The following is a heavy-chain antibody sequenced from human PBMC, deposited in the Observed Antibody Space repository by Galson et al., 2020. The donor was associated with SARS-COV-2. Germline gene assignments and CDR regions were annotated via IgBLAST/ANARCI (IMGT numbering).Heavy chain of an antibody. V-gene: IGHV3-30*04. CDR3: AKEGRDSGTFWGVSYYYYMDV. Sequence: GGSLRLSCAASGFTFSSYAVHWVRQAPGKGLEWVAFISHDGNNKYYTDSVKGRFTISRDNSKNTLYLQMNSLRAEDTALYYCAKEGRDSGTFWGVSYYYYMDVWGKGTPVTISS. CDR1: GFTFSSYA. D-gene: IGHD1-26*01. CDR2: ISHDGNNK. J-gene: IGHJ6*03.